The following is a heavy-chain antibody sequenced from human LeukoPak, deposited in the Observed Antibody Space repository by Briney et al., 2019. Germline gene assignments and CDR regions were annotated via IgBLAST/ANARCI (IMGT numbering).Heavy chain of an antibody. CDR1: GYTFTGQY. J-gene: IGHJ4*02. V-gene: IGHV1-2*02. Sequence: ASVKVSCKASGYTFTGQYLHWVRQAPGQGLEWMGWITPNSGGTNYAQKFQGRVTMTRDTSISTAYMELSRLRSEDTAVYYCARESGSYEAYFDYWGQGTLVTVSS. CDR3: ARESGSYEAYFDY. CDR2: ITPNSGGT. D-gene: IGHD1-26*01.